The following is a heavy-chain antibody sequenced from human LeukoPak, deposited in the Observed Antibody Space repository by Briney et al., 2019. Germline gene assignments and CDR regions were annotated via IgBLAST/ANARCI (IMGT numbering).Heavy chain of an antibody. V-gene: IGHV3-30-3*01. D-gene: IGHD3-3*01. Sequence: GRSLRLSCAASGFTFSSYAMHWVRQAPGKGLEWVAVISYDGSNKYYADSVKGRFTISRDNSKNTRYLQMNSLRAEDTAVYYCGRGRQGGDYDFWNPDYWGQGTLVHVSS. J-gene: IGHJ4*02. CDR3: GRGRQGGDYDFWNPDY. CDR1: GFTFSSYA. CDR2: ISYDGSNK.